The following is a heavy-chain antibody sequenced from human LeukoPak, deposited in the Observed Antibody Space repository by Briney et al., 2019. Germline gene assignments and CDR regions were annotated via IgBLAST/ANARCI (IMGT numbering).Heavy chain of an antibody. CDR2: ISSSSSYI. CDR1: GFTFSSYS. CDR3: ARGQRGWYFVC. Sequence: GGSLRLSCAASGFTFSSYSMNWVRQAPGKGLEWVSSISSSSSYIYYADSVKGRFTISRDNAKNSLYLQMNSLRAEDTAVYYCARGQRGWYFVCWGQGTLVTVSS. J-gene: IGHJ4*02. D-gene: IGHD3-22*01. V-gene: IGHV3-21*01.